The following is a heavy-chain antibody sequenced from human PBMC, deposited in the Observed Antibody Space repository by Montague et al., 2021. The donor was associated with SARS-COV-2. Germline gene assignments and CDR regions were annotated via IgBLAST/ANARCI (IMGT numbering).Heavy chain of an antibody. CDR2: IWYDGSNK. D-gene: IGHD6-13*01. V-gene: IGHV3-33*01. J-gene: IGHJ3*02. Sequence: SLRLSCAASGFTFSSYGMHWVRQAPGKGLEWVAVIWYDGSNKFYADSVKGRFTISRDNSKNTPYLQMNSLRAEDTALYYCARGLAAYDDAFDIWGQGTMVTVSS. CDR1: GFTFSSYG. CDR3: ARGLAAYDDAFDI.